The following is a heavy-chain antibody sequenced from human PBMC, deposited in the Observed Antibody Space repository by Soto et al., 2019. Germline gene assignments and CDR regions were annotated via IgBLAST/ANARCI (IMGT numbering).Heavy chain of an antibody. V-gene: IGHV3-7*01. CDR1: GFTLSSYW. J-gene: IGHJ3*02. CDR3: ARGSGYSYAFDI. D-gene: IGHD5-18*01. CDR2: VKQGGSEK. Sequence: GSLRLSCAVSGFTLSSYWMSWVGQAPGKGLEWVANVKQGGSEKYYVDSVKGRFTISRDDAKNSLYLQMNSLRAEDTAVYYCARGSGYSYAFDIWGQGTMVTVSS.